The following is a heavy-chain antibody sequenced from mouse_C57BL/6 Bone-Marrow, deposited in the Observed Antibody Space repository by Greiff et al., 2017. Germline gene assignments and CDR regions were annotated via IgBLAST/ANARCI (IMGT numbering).Heavy chain of an antibody. V-gene: IGHV1-55*01. CDR2: IYPGSGST. J-gene: IGHJ1*03. Sequence: QVQLQQPGAELVKPGASVKMSCKASGYTFTSYWITWVKQRPGQGLEWIGDIYPGSGSTNYNDKFKSKATLTVDTSSSTAYMQLSSLTSEDSAVYYCAREGRTVWYFDVWGTGTTVTVSS. CDR1: GYTFTSYW. CDR3: AREGRTVWYFDV.